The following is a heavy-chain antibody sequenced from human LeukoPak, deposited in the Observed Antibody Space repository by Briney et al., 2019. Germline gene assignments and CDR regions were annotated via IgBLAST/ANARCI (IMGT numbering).Heavy chain of an antibody. V-gene: IGHV4-61*01. CDR3: ARADYGYMDV. J-gene: IGHJ6*03. CDR1: GGSISSGSYY. D-gene: IGHD4/OR15-4a*01. CDR2: IYDSGST. Sequence: SETLSLTCTVSGGSISSGSYYWTWIRQPPGKGLECIGYIYDSGSTNYNPSLKSRVTISVDTSKNQFSLKLTSVTAADTAVYYCARADYGYMDVWGKGTTVTVSS.